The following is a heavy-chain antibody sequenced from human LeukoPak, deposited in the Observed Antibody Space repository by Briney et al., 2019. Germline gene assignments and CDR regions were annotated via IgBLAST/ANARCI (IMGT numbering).Heavy chain of an antibody. CDR1: GGSISSSSYY. J-gene: IGHJ4*02. Sequence: PSETLSLTCTVSGGSISSSSYYWGWIRQPPGKGLEWIGSIYYSGSTYYNPSLKSRVTISVDTSKNQFSLKLSSVTAADTAVYYCARDGGELWSSSFFDYWGQGTLVTVSS. CDR3: ARDGGELWSSSFFDY. V-gene: IGHV4-39*07. CDR2: IYYSGST. D-gene: IGHD5-18*01.